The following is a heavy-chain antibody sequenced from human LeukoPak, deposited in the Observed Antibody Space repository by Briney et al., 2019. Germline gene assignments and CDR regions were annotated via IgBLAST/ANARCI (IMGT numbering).Heavy chain of an antibody. CDR3: ARDGGWELPYFDY. D-gene: IGHD1-26*01. CDR1: GLTFSSYA. V-gene: IGHV3-30-3*01. J-gene: IGHJ4*02. Sequence: GGSLRLSCAASGLTFSSYAMHWVRQAPGKGLEWVAVISYDGSNKYYADSVKGRFTISRDNSKNTLYLQMNSLRAEDTAVYYCARDGGWELPYFDYWGQGTLVTVSS. CDR2: ISYDGSNK.